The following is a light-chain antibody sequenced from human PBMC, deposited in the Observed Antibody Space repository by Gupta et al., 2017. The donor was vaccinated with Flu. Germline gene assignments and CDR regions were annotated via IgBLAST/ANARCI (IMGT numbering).Light chain of an antibody. CDR2: GAS. V-gene: IGKV3-20*01. CDR1: STVSNNK. J-gene: IGKJ2*01. CDR3: QQDGGSPYT. Sequence: GRATPSCWASSTVSNNKLAWYQQKPGQAPRFLIYGASSLATGIPERFSGSGSGTDFTLTISRLEPEDFAVYYCQQDGGSPYTFGQGTRLEIK.